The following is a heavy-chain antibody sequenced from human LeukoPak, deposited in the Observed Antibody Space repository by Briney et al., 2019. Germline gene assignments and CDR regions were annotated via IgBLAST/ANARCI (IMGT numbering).Heavy chain of an antibody. J-gene: IGHJ6*03. V-gene: IGHV4-39*01. D-gene: IGHD6-6*01. Sequence: SETLSLTCTVSGGSISSSSYYWGWIRQPPGKGLEWIGSIYYSGSTYYNPSLKSRVTISVDTSRNQFSLKLSSVTAADTAVYYCARQNRDSSSSMGDMDVWGKGTTVTVSS. CDR1: GGSISSSSYY. CDR2: IYYSGST. CDR3: ARQNRDSSSSMGDMDV.